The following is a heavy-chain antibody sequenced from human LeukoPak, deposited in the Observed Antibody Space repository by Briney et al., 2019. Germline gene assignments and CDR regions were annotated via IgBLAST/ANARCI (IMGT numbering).Heavy chain of an antibody. V-gene: IGHV4-4*02. J-gene: IGHJ5*02. D-gene: IGHD3-10*01. Sequence: PSETLSLTCAVSGGSISSSNWWSWVRQPPGKGLEWIGEIYHSGSTNYNPSLKSRVTISVDTSKNQFSLKLSSVTAADTAVYYCARDHYGSGTGNWFDPWGQGTLVTVSS. CDR2: IYHSGST. CDR1: GGSISSSNW. CDR3: ARDHYGSGTGNWFDP.